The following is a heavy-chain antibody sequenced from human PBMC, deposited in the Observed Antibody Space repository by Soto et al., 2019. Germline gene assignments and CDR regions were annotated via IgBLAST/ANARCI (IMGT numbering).Heavy chain of an antibody. Sequence: RLSCGAAEVTSSNYARHWISQRQGKGLEWVAVISYDGSNKYYADSVKGRFTISRDNSKNTLYLQMNSLRAEDTAVYYCARDPRLPWSFFDYWGQGTLVPVSS. CDR2: ISYDGSNK. V-gene: IGHV3-30-3*01. J-gene: IGHJ4*02. CDR1: EVTSSNYA. CDR3: ARDPRLPWSFFDY. D-gene: IGHD2-2*01.